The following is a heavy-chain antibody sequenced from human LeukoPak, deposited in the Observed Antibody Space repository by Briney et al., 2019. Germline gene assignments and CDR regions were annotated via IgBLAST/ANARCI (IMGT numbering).Heavy chain of an antibody. CDR2: INPNGGGT. V-gene: IGHV1-2*02. CDR3: ALLEWSPTWDWFDP. D-gene: IGHD3-3*01. J-gene: IGHJ5*02. Sequence: ASVKVSCKASGYTFTGYYMHWVRQAPGQGLEWMGWINPNGGGTNYAQKFQGRVTMTRDTSISTAYMELSRLRSDDTAVYYCALLEWSPTWDWFDPWGQGTLVTVSS. CDR1: GYTFTGYY.